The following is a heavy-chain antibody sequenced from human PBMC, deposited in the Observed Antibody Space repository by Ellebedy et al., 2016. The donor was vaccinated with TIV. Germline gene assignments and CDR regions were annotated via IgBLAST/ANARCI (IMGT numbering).Heavy chain of an antibody. CDR2: VYTDGID. J-gene: IGHJ4*02. Sequence: SETLSLTXTVSTDSMRSYYWNWIRQPAGKRLEWIGRVYTDGIDKYSPSLESRVSMSLDTSKNQFSLRLTSATAADTAIYYCARQPRGFCSSSSCLMYFDLWGQGVPVLVSS. CDR3: ARQPRGFCSSSSCLMYFDL. CDR1: TDSMRSYY. V-gene: IGHV4-4*07. D-gene: IGHD2-2*01.